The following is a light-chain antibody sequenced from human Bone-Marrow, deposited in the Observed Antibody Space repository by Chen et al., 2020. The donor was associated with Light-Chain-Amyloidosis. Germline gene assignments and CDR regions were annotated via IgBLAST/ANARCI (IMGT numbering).Light chain of an antibody. Sequence: QSALTQPASVSGSPGQSITISCAGTSSDVGGYNFVSWYQQNAGKVPRLIIYEVNHRPSGVSSRFSASKSGNTASLTISGLQTEDEGDYYGSSYRSGSYVLFGGGTKLTVL. CDR1: SSDVGGYNF. J-gene: IGLJ2*01. V-gene: IGLV2-14*01. CDR2: EVN. CDR3: SSYRSGSYVL.